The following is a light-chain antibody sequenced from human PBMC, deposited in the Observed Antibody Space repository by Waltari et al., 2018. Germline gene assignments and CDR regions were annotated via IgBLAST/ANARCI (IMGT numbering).Light chain of an antibody. J-gene: IGLJ2*01. Sequence: SYELTQPLSVSVALGQTARMTWWGNNIGSKNGHWYPKKPGQAPVLAIYRDRNRPSGIPERFSGSNSGNTATLTISRAQAGDEADFYCQVWDSNTAVFGGGTKLTVL. CDR2: RDR. CDR1: NIGSKN. CDR3: QVWDSNTAV. V-gene: IGLV3-9*01.